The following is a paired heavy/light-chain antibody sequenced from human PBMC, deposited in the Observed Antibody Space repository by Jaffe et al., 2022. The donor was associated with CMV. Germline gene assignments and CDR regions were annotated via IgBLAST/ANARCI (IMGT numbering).Light chain of an antibody. Sequence: QLVLTQSPSASASLGASVKLTCTLSSGHSSYAIAWHQQQPEKGPRYLMKLNSDGSHSKGDGIPDRFSGSSSGAERYLTISSLQSEDEADYYCQTWGTGILVVFGGGTKLTVL. V-gene: IGLV4-69*01. CDR2: LNSDGSH. CDR3: QTWGTGILVV. CDR1: SGHSSYA. J-gene: IGLJ2*01.
Heavy chain of an antibody. Sequence: EVQLVESGGGLVQPGGSLRLSCAASGFTFSSYAMHWVRQAPGKGLEYVSAISSNGGSTYYANSVKGRFTISRDNSKNTLYLQMGSLRAEDMAVYYCARSQGGIFGVVITGFDYWGQGTLVTVSS. D-gene: IGHD3-3*01. CDR1: GFTFSSYA. J-gene: IGHJ4*02. CDR2: ISSNGGST. CDR3: ARSQGGIFGVVITGFDY. V-gene: IGHV3-64*01.